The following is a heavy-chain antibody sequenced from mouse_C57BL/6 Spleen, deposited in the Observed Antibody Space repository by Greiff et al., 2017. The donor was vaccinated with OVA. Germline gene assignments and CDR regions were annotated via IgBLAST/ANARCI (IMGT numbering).Heavy chain of an antibody. CDR2: IYPRDGST. CDR1: GYTFTSYD. J-gene: IGHJ3*01. D-gene: IGHD1-1*01. V-gene: IGHV1-85*01. Sequence: QVQLKQSGPELVKPGASVKLSCKASGYTFTSYDINWVKQRPGQGLEWIGWIYPRDGSTKYNEKFTGKATLTVDTSSSTAYMELHSLTSEDSAVYFCARSDGSSPAWFAYWGQGTLVTVSA. CDR3: ARSDGSSPAWFAY.